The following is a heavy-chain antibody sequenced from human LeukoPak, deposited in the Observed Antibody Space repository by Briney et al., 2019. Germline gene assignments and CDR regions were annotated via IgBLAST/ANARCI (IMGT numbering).Heavy chain of an antibody. D-gene: IGHD6-19*01. V-gene: IGHV4-59*01. J-gene: IGHJ6*03. CDR2: IYYSGST. CDR1: GGSISSYY. CDR3: ARDRFGVAASYYYYMDV. Sequence: TSETLSLTCTVSGGSISSYYWSWIRQPPGKGLEWIGYIYYSGSTNYNPSLKSRVTISVDTSKNQFSLKLSSVTAADTAVYYCARDRFGVAASYYYYMDVWGKGTTVTVSS.